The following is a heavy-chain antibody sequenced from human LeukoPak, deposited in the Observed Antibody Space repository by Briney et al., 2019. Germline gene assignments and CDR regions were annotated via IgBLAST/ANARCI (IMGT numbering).Heavy chain of an antibody. V-gene: IGHV4-4*07. D-gene: IGHD2-2*02. CDR3: ARGGCEVVVPAAITWFDP. J-gene: IGHJ5*02. CDR1: GGSISSYY. Sequence: PSETLSLTCTVSGGSISSYYWSWIRQPAGKGLEWIGRIYTSGSTNYNPSLKSRVTMSVDTSKNQFSLKLSSVTAADTAVYYCARGGCEVVVPAAITWFDPWGQGTLVTVSS. CDR2: IYTSGST.